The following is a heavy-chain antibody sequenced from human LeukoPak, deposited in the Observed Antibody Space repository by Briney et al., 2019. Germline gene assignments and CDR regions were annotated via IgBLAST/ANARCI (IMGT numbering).Heavy chain of an antibody. J-gene: IGHJ4*02. CDR2: ISSLSSYI. D-gene: IGHD5-18*01. V-gene: IGHV3-21*01. Sequence: GGSLRLSCAASGFTFSNYSMNWVRQAPGKGLGWVSSISSLSSYIYYADSLKGRFTISRDNAKNSLYLQMNSLRAEDTAVYYCARGGPRDGYDYWGQGTLVTVSS. CDR1: GFTFSNYS. CDR3: ARGGPRDGYDY.